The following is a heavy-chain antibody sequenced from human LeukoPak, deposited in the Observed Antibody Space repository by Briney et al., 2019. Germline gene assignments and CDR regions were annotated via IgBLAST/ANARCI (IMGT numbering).Heavy chain of an antibody. Sequence: PSETLSLTCTVSGGSISSYYWSWIRQPPGKGLEWIGYIYYSGSTNYNPSLKSRVTISVDTSKNQFSLKLSSVTAADTAVYYCAREGWERAVAGKDYYYGMDVWGQGTTVTVSS. V-gene: IGHV4-59*12. CDR2: IYYSGST. D-gene: IGHD6-19*01. CDR1: GGSISSYY. J-gene: IGHJ6*02. CDR3: AREGWERAVAGKDYYYGMDV.